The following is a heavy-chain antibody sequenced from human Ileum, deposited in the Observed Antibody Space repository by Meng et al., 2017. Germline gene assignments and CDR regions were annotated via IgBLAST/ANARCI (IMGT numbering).Heavy chain of an antibody. V-gene: IGHV4-4*02. D-gene: IGHD1-7*01. CDR2: IYHSGST. J-gene: IGHJ4*02. CDR1: VGSISSSNW. CDR3: ASLRYNWNYSADY. Sequence: QVPLHGSGHGLVMPSGPLSLTCAVSVGSISSSNWWSWVRQPPGKGLEWIGEIYHSGSTNYNPSLKSRVTISVAKSKNQFSLKLGSVTAADTAVYYCASLRYNWNYSADYWGQGTLVTVSS.